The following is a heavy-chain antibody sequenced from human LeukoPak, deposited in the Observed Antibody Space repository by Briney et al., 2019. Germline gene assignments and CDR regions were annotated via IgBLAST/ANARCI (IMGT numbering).Heavy chain of an antibody. CDR3: ARYDFWSGYYID. Sequence: SETLSLTCTVAGGSISSYYWSWIRQPAGKGLEWIGRIYTSGSTNYNPSLKSRVTMSVDTSKNQFSLKLSSVTAADTAVYYCARYDFWSGYYIDWGQGTLVTVSS. D-gene: IGHD3-3*01. CDR2: IYTSGST. V-gene: IGHV4-4*07. J-gene: IGHJ4*02. CDR1: GGSISSYY.